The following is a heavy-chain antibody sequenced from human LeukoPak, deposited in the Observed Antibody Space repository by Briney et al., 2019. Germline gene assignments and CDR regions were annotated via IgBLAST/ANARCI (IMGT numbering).Heavy chain of an antibody. D-gene: IGHD1-14*01. CDR2: ISWNSGSI. Sequence: GRSLRLSCAASGFTFDDYAMHWVRQAPGKGLEWVSGISWNSGSIGYADSVKGRFTISRDNAKNSLYLQMNSLRAEDTALYYCVKDIYGPGTDGVDYWGQGTLVTVSS. CDR3: VKDIYGPGTDGVDY. CDR1: GFTFDDYA. V-gene: IGHV3-9*01. J-gene: IGHJ4*02.